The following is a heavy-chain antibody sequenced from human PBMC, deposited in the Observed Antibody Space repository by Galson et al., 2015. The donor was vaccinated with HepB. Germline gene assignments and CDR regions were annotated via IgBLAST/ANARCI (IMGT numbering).Heavy chain of an antibody. CDR2: ITGSGDNT. CDR1: GFTFRQYA. CDR3: AKDRVAAAPTPYYFDS. V-gene: IGHV3-23*01. J-gene: IGHJ4*02. Sequence: SLRLSCAASGFTFRQYAMTWVRQAPGKGLEWISTITGSGDNTFYADSVKGRFTVSRDNSNNTVYLQMSSLRAEDTALFFCAKDRVAAAPTPYYFDSWGQGTLVTVSS. D-gene: IGHD6-25*01.